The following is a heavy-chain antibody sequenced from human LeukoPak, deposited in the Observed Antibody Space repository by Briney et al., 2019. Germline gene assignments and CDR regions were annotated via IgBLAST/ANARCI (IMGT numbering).Heavy chain of an antibody. D-gene: IGHD3-10*01. CDR1: GFTFENYG. CDR3: ARGPYYGTGYLVL. V-gene: IGHV3-30*03. Sequence: GGSLILSCAASGFTFENYGMHWVRQAPGKGLEWVAVISYDGKDKYYADYAKGRFTISRDNLRNTVHLQMNSLSPEDTAVYSCARGPYYGTGYLVLWGQGTLVTVSS. CDR2: ISYDGKDK. J-gene: IGHJ4*02.